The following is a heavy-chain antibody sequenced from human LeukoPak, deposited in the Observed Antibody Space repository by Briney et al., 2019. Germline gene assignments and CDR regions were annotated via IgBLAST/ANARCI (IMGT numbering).Heavy chain of an antibody. CDR1: GYSFTNYY. Sequence: GESLKISCQGSGYSFTNYYIAWVRQMPGKGLEWMGWINPNSGGTNYAQKFQGRVTMTRDTSIGTAYMELSRLRSDDTAVYYCARDGVGYYDSSGYYYFQHWGQGTLVTVSS. CDR2: INPNSGGT. J-gene: IGHJ1*01. CDR3: ARDGVGYYDSSGYYYFQH. D-gene: IGHD3-22*01. V-gene: IGHV1-2*02.